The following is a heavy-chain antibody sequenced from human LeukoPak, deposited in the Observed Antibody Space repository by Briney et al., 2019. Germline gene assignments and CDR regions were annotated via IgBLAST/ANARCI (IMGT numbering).Heavy chain of an antibody. D-gene: IGHD4-17*01. V-gene: IGHV4-39*07. CDR2: IYYSGNT. CDR3: ARDTGGGDYDYYYYMDV. J-gene: IGHJ6*03. CDR1: GGSISGSSYY. Sequence: SETLFLTCTVSGGSISGSSYYWGWIRQPPGKGLEWIGSIYYSGNTYYNPSLKSRVTISVDTSKNQFSLKLSSVTAADTAVYYCARDTGGGDYDYYYYMDVWGKGTTVTVS.